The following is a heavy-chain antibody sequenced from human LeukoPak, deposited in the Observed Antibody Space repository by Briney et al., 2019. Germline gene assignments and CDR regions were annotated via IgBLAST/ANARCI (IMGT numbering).Heavy chain of an antibody. Sequence: SETLSLTCTVSGGSISSYYWSWIRQPAGKGLEWIERTYTSGSTNYNPSLKSRVTMSVDTSKNQFSLKLSSVTAADTAVYYCARDWIVVPAAMYPHPVGYWFDPWGQGTLVTVSS. V-gene: IGHV4-4*07. CDR2: TYTSGST. CDR1: GGSISSYY. J-gene: IGHJ5*02. D-gene: IGHD2-2*01. CDR3: ARDWIVVPAAMYPHPVGYWFDP.